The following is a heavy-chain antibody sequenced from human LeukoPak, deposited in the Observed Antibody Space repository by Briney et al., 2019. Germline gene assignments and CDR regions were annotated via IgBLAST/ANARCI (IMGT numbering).Heavy chain of an antibody. V-gene: IGHV4-34*01. D-gene: IGHD2-2*01. CDR2: INHSGST. CDR3: ARGPRDIVVVPAVLPYYFDY. CDR1: GGSFSGYY. Sequence: PSETLSLTCAVYGGSFSGYYWSWIRQPPGKGLEWIGEINHSGSTNYNPSLKSRVTISVDTSKNQFSLKLSSVTAADTAVYYCARGPRDIVVVPAVLPYYFDYWGQGTLVTVSS. J-gene: IGHJ4*02.